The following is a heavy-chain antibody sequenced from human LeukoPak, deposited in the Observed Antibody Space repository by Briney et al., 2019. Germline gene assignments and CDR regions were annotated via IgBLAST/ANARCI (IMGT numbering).Heavy chain of an antibody. CDR1: GFTFSSYS. CDR2: ISSSSYI. V-gene: IGHV3-21*01. D-gene: IGHD6-13*01. Sequence: GSLRLSCAASGFTFSSYSMNWVRQAPGKGLEWVSSISSSSYIYYADSVKGRFTISRDNAKNSLYLQMNSLRAEDTAVYYCAREDLSSSSGFDYWGQGTLVTVSS. J-gene: IGHJ4*02. CDR3: AREDLSSSSGFDY.